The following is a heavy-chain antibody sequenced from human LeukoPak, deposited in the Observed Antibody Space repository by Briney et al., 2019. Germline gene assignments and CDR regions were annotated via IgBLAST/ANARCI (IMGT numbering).Heavy chain of an antibody. Sequence: GGSLRLSCAASGFTFDDYATHWVRHAPGKGLEWVSGISWNSGSIGYADSVKGRFTISRDNAKNSLYLQMNSLRAEDTALYYCAKSTEPPEDYYYGMDVWGQGTTVTVSS. CDR3: AKSTEPPEDYYYGMDV. V-gene: IGHV3-9*01. D-gene: IGHD1-14*01. CDR1: GFTFDDYA. J-gene: IGHJ6*02. CDR2: ISWNSGSI.